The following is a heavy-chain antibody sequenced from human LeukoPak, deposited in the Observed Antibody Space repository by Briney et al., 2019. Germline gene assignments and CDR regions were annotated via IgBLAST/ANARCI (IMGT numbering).Heavy chain of an antibody. J-gene: IGHJ4*02. V-gene: IGHV1-2*02. D-gene: IGHD3-9*01. Sequence: ASVKFSCKASGYTFTGYYMHWVRQAPGQGLEWMGWINPNSGGTNYAQKFQGRVTMTRDTSISTAYMELSRLRSEDTAVYHCARANVLRYFDWGQGTLVTVSS. CDR1: GYTFTGYY. CDR3: ARANVLRYFD. CDR2: INPNSGGT.